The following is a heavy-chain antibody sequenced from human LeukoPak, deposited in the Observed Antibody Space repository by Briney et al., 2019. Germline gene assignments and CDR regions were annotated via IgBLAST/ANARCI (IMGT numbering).Heavy chain of an antibody. J-gene: IGHJ6*03. CDR3: AKVSRGIVAAMDV. V-gene: IGHV3-23*01. D-gene: IGHD6-25*01. CDR2: ISGSGGAT. CDR1: GFTFSSFA. Sequence: GXXLRLSCAASGFTFSSFAMSWVRQAPGKGLEWVSAISGSGGATYYADSVKGRFTISRDNSKNTLYLQMNSLRAEDTAVYYCAKVSRGIVAAMDVWGKGTTVTVSS.